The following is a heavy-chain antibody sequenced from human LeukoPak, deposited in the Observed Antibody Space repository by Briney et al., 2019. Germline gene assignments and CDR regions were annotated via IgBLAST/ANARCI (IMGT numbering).Heavy chain of an antibody. J-gene: IGHJ5*02. CDR3: AREGLPGLCTSTSCYAVFDP. D-gene: IGHD2-2*01. CDR1: GCSISSNGYF. Sequence: KPSETLSLTCAVSGCSISSNGYFWVWIRQAPGNGLEGIGTLAFGGSTYDNPSLKSRVTISGDTAKNHVSLKLISVSAADTAVYYCAREGLPGLCTSTSCYAVFDPWGQGTLVTVSS. V-gene: IGHV4-39*02. CDR2: LAFGGST.